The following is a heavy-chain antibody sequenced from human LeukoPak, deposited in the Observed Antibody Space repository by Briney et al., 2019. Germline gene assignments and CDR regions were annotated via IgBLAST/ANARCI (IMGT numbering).Heavy chain of an antibody. CDR1: GYIFSNYW. CDR3: ASPMGEYYYGMDV. Sequence: GESLKISCKGSGYIFSNYWIGWVRQMPGKGLEWMGIIYPGDSDTRYSPSFQGQVTISADKSISTAYLQWSSLKASDTAMYYCASPMGEYYYGMDVWGQGTTVTVSS. V-gene: IGHV5-51*01. CDR2: IYPGDSDT. J-gene: IGHJ6*02. D-gene: IGHD3-16*01.